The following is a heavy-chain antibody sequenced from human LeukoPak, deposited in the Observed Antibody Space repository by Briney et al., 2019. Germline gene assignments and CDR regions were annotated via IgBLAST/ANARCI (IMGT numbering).Heavy chain of an antibody. V-gene: IGHV3-23*01. CDR3: AKGTNFYGSGIYYNDVFDI. D-gene: IGHD3-10*01. CDR1: GFTFSKYA. J-gene: IGHJ3*02. CDR2: ISGSGDNT. Sequence: GGSLRLSCAASGFTFSKYAMSWVRQAPGKGLEWVSGISGSGDNTYYADSVKGRFTISRDNSKNTLHLQMNSLRDEDTAVYYCAKGTNFYGSGIYYNDVFDIWGQGTMVTVSS.